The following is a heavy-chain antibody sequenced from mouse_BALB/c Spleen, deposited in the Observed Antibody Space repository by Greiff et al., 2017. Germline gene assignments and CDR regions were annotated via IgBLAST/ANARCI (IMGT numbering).Heavy chain of an antibody. Sequence: VQLQQSGPELMKPGASVKISCKASGYSFTSYYMHWVKQSHGKSLEWIGYIDPFNGGTSYNQKFKGKATLTVDKSSSTAYMHLSSLTSEDSAVYYCARGATGGYYAMDYWGQGTSVTVSS. J-gene: IGHJ4*01. CDR2: IDPFNGGT. CDR1: GYSFTSYY. V-gene: IGHV1S135*01. CDR3: ARGATGGYYAMDY. D-gene: IGHD3-1*01.